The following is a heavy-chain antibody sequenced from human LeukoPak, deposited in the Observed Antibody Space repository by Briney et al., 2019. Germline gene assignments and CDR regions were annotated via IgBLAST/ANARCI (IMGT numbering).Heavy chain of an antibody. D-gene: IGHD2-21*01. CDR3: ARYSGLGVPDY. V-gene: IGHV6-1*01. J-gene: IGHJ4*02. CDR2: TYYRSKWNN. CDR1: GDSVSSKSAA. Sequence: SQTLSLTCAISGDSVSSKSAAWNWKRQSPSRGVEWLGRTYYRSKWNNDYAVSVRGRITINPVTSKNQFSLLLNSVTPEETAVYYCARYSGLGVPDYSGQGTLVTVSS.